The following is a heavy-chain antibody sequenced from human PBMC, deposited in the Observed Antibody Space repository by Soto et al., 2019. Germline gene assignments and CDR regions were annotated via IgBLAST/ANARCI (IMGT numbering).Heavy chain of an antibody. CDR2: TSGSGGST. Sequence: EVQLLESGGGLVQPGGSLRLSCAASGFTFSSYAMSWVRQAPGKGLEWVSATSGSGGSTYYADSVKGRFTISRDNSKNTLYLQMNSLRAEDTAVYYCARGPIAAAGTRPPLGYFDYWGQGTLVTVSS. CDR1: GFTFSSYA. J-gene: IGHJ4*02. V-gene: IGHV3-23*01. D-gene: IGHD6-13*01. CDR3: ARGPIAAAGTRPPLGYFDY.